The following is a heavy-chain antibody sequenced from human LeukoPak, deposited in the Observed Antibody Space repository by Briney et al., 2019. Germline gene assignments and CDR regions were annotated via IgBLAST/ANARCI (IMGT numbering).Heavy chain of an antibody. Sequence: GGSLRLSCAASGFTFDDYAMHWVRHAPGKGLEWVSGISWNSGSIGYADSVKGRFTISRDNAKNSLYLQMNSLRAEDTALYYCAKDPTYGIWSGSPLDYWGQGTLVTVSS. V-gene: IGHV3-9*01. CDR3: AKDPTYGIWSGSPLDY. CDR1: GFTFDDYA. CDR2: ISWNSGSI. D-gene: IGHD3-3*01. J-gene: IGHJ4*02.